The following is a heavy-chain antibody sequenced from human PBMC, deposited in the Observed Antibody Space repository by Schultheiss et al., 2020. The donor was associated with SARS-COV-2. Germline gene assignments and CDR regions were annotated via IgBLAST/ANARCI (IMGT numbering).Heavy chain of an antibody. V-gene: IGHV3-33*08. CDR3: ARDELWGYSYGWGGDY. J-gene: IGHJ4*02. Sequence: GESLKISCAASVFTFSSYSMNWVRQAPGKGLEWVAVIWYDGSNKYYADSVKGRFTISRDNSKNSLYLQMNSLRAEDTAVYYCARDELWGYSYGWGGDYWGQGTLVTVSS. D-gene: IGHD5-18*01. CDR2: IWYDGSNK. CDR1: VFTFSSYS.